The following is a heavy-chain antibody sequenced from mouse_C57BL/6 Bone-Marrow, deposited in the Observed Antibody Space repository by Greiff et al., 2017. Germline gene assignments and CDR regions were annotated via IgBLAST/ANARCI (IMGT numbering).Heavy chain of an antibody. D-gene: IGHD2-4*01. CDR1: GYSFTGYY. J-gene: IGHJ2*01. V-gene: IGHV1-42*01. CDR2: INPRTGGT. CDR3: ARGDYDGYVDY. Sequence: VQLQQSGPELVKPGASVKISCKASGYSFTGYYMNWVKQSPKKSLEWIGEINPRTGGTTYNQKFKAKATLTVDKSSSTAYMQLKSLTSEDSAVYYCARGDYDGYVDYWGQGTTLTVSS.